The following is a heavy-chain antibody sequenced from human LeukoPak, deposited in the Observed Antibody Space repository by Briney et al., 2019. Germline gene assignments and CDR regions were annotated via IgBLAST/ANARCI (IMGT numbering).Heavy chain of an antibody. CDR2: IYHSGST. Sequence: PSQTLSLTCAVSGGSISSGGYSWSWIRQPPGKGLEWIGYIYHSGSTYYNPSLKSRVTISVDRSKSQFSLKLSSVTAADTAVYYCARGYGDYGYYFDYWGQGTLVTVSS. D-gene: IGHD4-17*01. J-gene: IGHJ4*02. V-gene: IGHV4-30-2*01. CDR1: GGSISSGGYS. CDR3: ARGYGDYGYYFDY.